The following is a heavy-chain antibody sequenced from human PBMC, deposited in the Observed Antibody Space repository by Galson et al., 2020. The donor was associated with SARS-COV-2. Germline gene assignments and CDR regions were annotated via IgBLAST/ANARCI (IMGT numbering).Heavy chain of an antibody. D-gene: IGHD4-17*01. V-gene: IGHV3-33*01. Sequence: GGSLRLSCAASGFTFSSYGMHWVRQAPGKGLEWVAVIWYDGSNKYYADSVKGRFTISRDNSKNTLYLQMNSLRAEVTAVYYCARPDYGDYPHDTFDIWGQGTMVTVSS. J-gene: IGHJ3*02. CDR1: GFTFSSYG. CDR3: ARPDYGDYPHDTFDI. CDR2: IWYDGSNK.